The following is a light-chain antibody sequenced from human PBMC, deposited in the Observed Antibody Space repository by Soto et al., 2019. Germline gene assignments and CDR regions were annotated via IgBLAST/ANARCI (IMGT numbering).Light chain of an antibody. CDR2: DTT. Sequence: QAVVTQEPSLTVSPGGTVTLTCGSSTGAVTNGHYPYWFQQKPGQAPRTVIYDTTNRHSWTPARFSGSRLGGKAALTLSGAQPEDETEYYCLLSYNGPYVFGTGTKVTVL. J-gene: IGLJ1*01. CDR1: TGAVTNGHY. CDR3: LLSYNGPYV. V-gene: IGLV7-46*01.